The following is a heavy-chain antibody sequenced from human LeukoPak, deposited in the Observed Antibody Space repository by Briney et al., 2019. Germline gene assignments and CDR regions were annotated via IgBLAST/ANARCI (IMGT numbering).Heavy chain of an antibody. CDR3: ARAAGARIAAAGTVNWFDP. Sequence: ASVKVSCKASGYTFTGYYMHWVRQAPGQGLEWMGWINPNSGGTNYAQKFQGRVTMTRDTSISTAYMELSRLRSDDTAVYYCARAAGARIAAAGTVNWFDPWGQGTLVTVSS. D-gene: IGHD6-13*01. J-gene: IGHJ5*02. V-gene: IGHV1-2*02. CDR1: GYTFTGYY. CDR2: INPNSGGT.